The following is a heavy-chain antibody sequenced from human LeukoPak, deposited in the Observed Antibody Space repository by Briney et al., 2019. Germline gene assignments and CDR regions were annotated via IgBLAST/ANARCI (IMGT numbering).Heavy chain of an antibody. J-gene: IGHJ4*02. CDR1: GYTFTRYG. CDR2: ISAYNGNT. Sequence: ESSVKVSCQASGYTFTRYGISWVRQAPGQGVKGMGWISAYNGNTNYAQKLQGSVTMTTNTTTSTAYMELRSLRSDDTAVYYCARADIVVVVAADYYFDYWGQGTLVTVSS. D-gene: IGHD2-15*01. CDR3: ARADIVVVVAADYYFDY. V-gene: IGHV1-18*01.